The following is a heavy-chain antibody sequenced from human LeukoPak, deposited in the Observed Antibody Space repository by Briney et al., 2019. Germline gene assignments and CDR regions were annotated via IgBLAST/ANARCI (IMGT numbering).Heavy chain of an antibody. J-gene: IGHJ5*02. Sequence: GTLSLTCTVSGGSPSSSGYDWGWIRQPPGKGLGWIASTNYSGTTYYNQSLKSRVTISVDTSKNQLSPKLSPLTAADTAVYYCARHEYSGSYYGLSWFDPWGQGTLVTVCS. CDR2: TNYSGTT. V-gene: IGHV4-39*01. CDR3: ARHEYSGSYYGLSWFDP. D-gene: IGHD1-26*01. CDR1: GGSPSSSGYD.